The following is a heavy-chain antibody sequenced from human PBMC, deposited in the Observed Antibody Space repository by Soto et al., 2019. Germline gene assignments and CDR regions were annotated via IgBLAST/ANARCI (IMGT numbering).Heavy chain of an antibody. J-gene: IGHJ6*02. CDR1: GFTFSTYW. Sequence: ASVKVSCAASGFTFSTYWMSWVRRTPGKGLEWVANIKQDGTEKYYVDSVRGRLTVSRDNAKSSLYLQMNSLRVEDTAVYYCTTSPHRDSERVFVWGQGTTVTVSS. V-gene: IGHV3-7*01. CDR3: TTSPHRDSERVFV. CDR2: IKQDGTEK. D-gene: IGHD1-26*01.